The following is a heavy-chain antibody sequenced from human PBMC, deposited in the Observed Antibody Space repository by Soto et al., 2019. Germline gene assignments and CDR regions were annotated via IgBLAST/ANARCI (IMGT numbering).Heavy chain of an antibody. D-gene: IGHD2-2*03. CDR3: ARTGERWILVDYFHY. CDR2: IYYSGST. J-gene: IGHJ4*02. Sequence: QVQLQESGPGLVKPSQTLSLTCTVSGGSISSGGYYWSWIRQHPGKGLEWIGYIYYSGSTYYNPSPMRRVTIPVATSKNQFSPKMSSVTAADTSVYYWARTGERWILVDYFHYWGQRAQVTVST. CDR1: GGSISSGGYY. V-gene: IGHV4-31*03.